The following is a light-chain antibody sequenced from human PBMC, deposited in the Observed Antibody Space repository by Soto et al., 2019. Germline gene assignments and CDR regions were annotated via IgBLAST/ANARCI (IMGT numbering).Light chain of an antibody. J-gene: IGKJ4*01. V-gene: IGKV2-28*01. CDR3: MQAIQTPT. CDR1: QTLLHSNGYNY. Sequence: DIVMTQSPLSLPVTPGEPASISCRSSQTLLHSNGYNYLDWYLQKPGQSPQLLIYLGSSRASGVPDRFSGSGSGTDFTLKISRVEAEDVGVYYCMQAIQTPTFGGGTKVEIK. CDR2: LGS.